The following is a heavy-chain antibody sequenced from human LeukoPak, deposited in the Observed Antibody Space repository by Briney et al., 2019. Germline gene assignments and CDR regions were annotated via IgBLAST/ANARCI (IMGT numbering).Heavy chain of an antibody. Sequence: GGSLRLSCAASGFTLDDYGMSWVRQAPGKGLEWVSGINWNGGSTGYADSVKGRFTISRDNAKNSLYLQMNSLRAEDTAVYYCACQSNSGWYGYWGQGTLVTVSS. CDR3: ACQSNSGWYGY. J-gene: IGHJ4*02. CDR2: INWNGGST. V-gene: IGHV3-20*04. CDR1: GFTLDDYG. D-gene: IGHD6-19*01.